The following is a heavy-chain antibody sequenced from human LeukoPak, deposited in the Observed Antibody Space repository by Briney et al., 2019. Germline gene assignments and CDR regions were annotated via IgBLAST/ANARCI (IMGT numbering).Heavy chain of an antibody. J-gene: IGHJ4*02. D-gene: IGHD3-10*01. Sequence: SQTLSLTCTVSGGSISSGGYYWSWIRQHPGKGLEWIGYIYYSGSTYYNPSLKSRVTISVDTSKNQFSLKLNSVTAADTAVYYCARTMVRGVIIDYWGQGTLATVSS. CDR1: GGSISSGGYY. CDR2: IYYSGST. CDR3: ARTMVRGVIIDY. V-gene: IGHV4-31*03.